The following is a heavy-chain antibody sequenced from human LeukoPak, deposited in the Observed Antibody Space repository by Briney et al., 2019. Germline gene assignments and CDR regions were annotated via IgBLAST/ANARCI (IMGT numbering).Heavy chain of an antibody. CDR2: IWRSGTT. V-gene: IGHV4-61*02. J-gene: IGHJ1*01. D-gene: IGHD1-26*01. CDR1: GRPINSGTYR. CDR3: TRGVLGATAGFD. Sequence: SETLFLTCTVSGRPINSGTYRLSWVRQSAGKGLEWIGRIWRSGTTDYTPSLKSRVPILRDTATNQSSLHLRSVPAPDAVVFYCTRGVLGATAGFDWGQERLVTASS.